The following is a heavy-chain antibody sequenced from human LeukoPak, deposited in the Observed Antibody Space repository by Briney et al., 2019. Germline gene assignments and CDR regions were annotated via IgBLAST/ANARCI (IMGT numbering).Heavy chain of an antibody. D-gene: IGHD4-17*01. CDR3: AKEEPSDYGDYVVPDYFDY. V-gene: IGHV3-23*01. Sequence: GGSLRLSCAASGFTFSSYAISWGRQAPGKGLEWVSAISGSGGSTYYADSVKGRFTISRDNSKNTLSRQMTSLRAEDTAVYYCAKEEPSDYGDYVVPDYFDYWGQGTLVTVSS. CDR1: GFTFSSYA. CDR2: ISGSGGST. J-gene: IGHJ4*02.